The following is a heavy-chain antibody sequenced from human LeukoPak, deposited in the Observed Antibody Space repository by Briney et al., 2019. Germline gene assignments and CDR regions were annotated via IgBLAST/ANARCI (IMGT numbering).Heavy chain of an antibody. D-gene: IGHD5-12*01. V-gene: IGHV3-30*18. CDR2: ISYDGSNK. Sequence: PGGSLRLSCAASGFTFSSYGIHWVRQAPGKGLEWVAVISYDGSNKYYADSVKGRFTISRDNSKNTLYLQMNSLRAEDTAVYYCAKDRGSGYDYYYYYGMDVWGQGTTVTVSS. J-gene: IGHJ6*02. CDR3: AKDRGSGYDYYYYYGMDV. CDR1: GFTFSSYG.